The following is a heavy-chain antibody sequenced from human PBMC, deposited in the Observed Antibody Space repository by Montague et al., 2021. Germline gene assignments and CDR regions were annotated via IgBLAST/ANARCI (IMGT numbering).Heavy chain of an antibody. CDR1: GVSIGEKSFY. V-gene: IGHV4-39*01. Sequence: SETLSLTCSVSGVSIGEKSFYWGWVRQAPRRGLEWIGHMFYRGNTYYNPSLQSRVSISVDTLKNQFSLTLTSVTASDTAVYYCARRCYGDPQTDPEPANCALDVWGQGTSVTVSS. CDR2: MFYRGNT. CDR3: ARRCYGDPQTDPEPANCALDV. D-gene: IGHD1-14*01. J-gene: IGHJ6*02.